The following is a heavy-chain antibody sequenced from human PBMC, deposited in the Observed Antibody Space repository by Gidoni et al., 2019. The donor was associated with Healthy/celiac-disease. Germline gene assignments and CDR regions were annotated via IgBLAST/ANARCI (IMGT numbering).Heavy chain of an antibody. CDR1: GGSISSGGYY. V-gene: IGHV4-31*03. Sequence: QVQLQESGPGLVKPSQTLSLTCTVSGGSISSGGYYWSWLRQPPGKGLEWIVYIYYSGSTYYNPSLKSRVTISVDTSKNQFSLKLSSVTAADTAVYYCARGGVPTPYYYYGMDVWGQGTTVTVSS. CDR3: ARGGVPTPYYYYGMDV. CDR2: IYYSGST. J-gene: IGHJ6*02. D-gene: IGHD2-2*01.